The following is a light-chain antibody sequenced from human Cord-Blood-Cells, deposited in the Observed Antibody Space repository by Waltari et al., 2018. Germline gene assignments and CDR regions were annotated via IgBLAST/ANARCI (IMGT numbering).Light chain of an antibody. Sequence: QSVLTQPPSVSGAPGQRDTISCTGSSSNLGAGYDVHRYQQLPGTAPKLLIYGNSNRPSGVPDRFSGSKSGTSASLAITGLQAEDEADYYCQSYDSSLSGSVFGGGTKLTVL. J-gene: IGLJ2*01. V-gene: IGLV1-40*01. CDR2: GNS. CDR1: SSNLGAGYD. CDR3: QSYDSSLSGSV.